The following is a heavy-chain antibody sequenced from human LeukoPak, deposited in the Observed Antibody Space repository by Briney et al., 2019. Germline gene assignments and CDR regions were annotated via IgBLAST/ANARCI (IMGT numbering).Heavy chain of an antibody. CDR3: ARDSGLVGATREDAFDI. D-gene: IGHD1-26*01. CDR2: MNPNSGNT. Sequence: ASVKVSCKASGYTFTSYDINWVRQATGQGLEWMGWMNPNSGNTGYAQKFQGRVTMTRNTSISTAYMELSSLRSEDTAVYYCARDSGLVGATREDAFDIWGQGTMVTVSS. J-gene: IGHJ3*02. V-gene: IGHV1-8*01. CDR1: GYTFTSYD.